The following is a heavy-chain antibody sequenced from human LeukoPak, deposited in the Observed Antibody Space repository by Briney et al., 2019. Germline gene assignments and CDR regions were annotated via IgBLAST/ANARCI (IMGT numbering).Heavy chain of an antibody. CDR1: GYTFTSYY. V-gene: IGHV1-69*06. J-gene: IGHJ5*02. CDR3: ARNGYSYGYWFDP. Sequence: SVKVSCKASGYTFTSYYMHWVRQAPGQGLEWMGGIIPIFGTANYAQKFQGRVTITADKSTSTAYMELSSLRSEDTAVYYCARNGYSYGYWFDPWGQGTLVTVSS. CDR2: IIPIFGTA. D-gene: IGHD5-18*01.